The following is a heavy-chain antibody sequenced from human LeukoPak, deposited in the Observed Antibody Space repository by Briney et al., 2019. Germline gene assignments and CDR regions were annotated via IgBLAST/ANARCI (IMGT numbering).Heavy chain of an antibody. D-gene: IGHD6-13*01. Sequence: SVKVSCKASGGTFSGYAISWVRQAPGQGLEWMGGIIPIFGTANYAQKFQGRVTITADKSTSTAYMELSSLRSEDTAVYYRARTRSSSSSWYGQFDYWDQGTLVTVSS. CDR2: IIPIFGTA. J-gene: IGHJ4*02. V-gene: IGHV1-69*06. CDR3: ARTRSSSSSWYGQFDY. CDR1: GGTFSGYA.